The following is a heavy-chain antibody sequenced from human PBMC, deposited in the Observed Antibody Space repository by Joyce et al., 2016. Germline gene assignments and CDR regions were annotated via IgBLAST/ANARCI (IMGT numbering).Heavy chain of an antibody. CDR3: ARGYISDWGDY. V-gene: IGHV3-33*01. J-gene: IGHJ4*02. D-gene: IGHD2-21*01. Sequence: VQLVESGGGVVQPGRSLRLSCAAAGFNFSNYGMQWVRQAPGKGVGCVADIWYDGSNTLYADSVGGRFTVSRDNSKNTLYLQMDSLRAEDTAVYYCARGYISDWGDYWGQGTLVTVSS. CDR1: GFNFSNYG. CDR2: IWYDGSNT.